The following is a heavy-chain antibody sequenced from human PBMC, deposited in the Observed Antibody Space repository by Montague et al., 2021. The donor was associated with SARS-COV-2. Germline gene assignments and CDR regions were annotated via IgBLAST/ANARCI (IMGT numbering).Heavy chain of an antibody. D-gene: IGHD3-10*01. V-gene: IGHV4-34*01. CDR1: GGSFTNYY. Sequence: SETLSLTCAVRGGSFTNYYWNWIRQSPGKGLETLGEINHSGSTNYNPSLKSRVTISVDMSKSQDSLNLTSVTAADTAIYYCARARGRTGWFDSWGQGIQVTVSS. J-gene: IGHJ5*01. CDR2: INHSGST. CDR3: ARARGRTGWFDS.